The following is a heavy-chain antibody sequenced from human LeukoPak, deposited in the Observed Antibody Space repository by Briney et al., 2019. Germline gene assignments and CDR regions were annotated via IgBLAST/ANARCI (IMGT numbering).Heavy chain of an antibody. D-gene: IGHD4-23*01. CDR3: ARVGIDCGGNPVDY. V-gene: IGHV4-59*01. CDR1: GGSISSYY. Sequence: SETLSLTCTVSGGSISSYYWSWIRQPPGKGLEWIGYIYYSGSTNYNPSLKGRVTISVDTSKNQFSLKLSSVTAADTAVYYCARVGIDCGGNPVDYWGQGTLVTVSS. J-gene: IGHJ4*02. CDR2: IYYSGST.